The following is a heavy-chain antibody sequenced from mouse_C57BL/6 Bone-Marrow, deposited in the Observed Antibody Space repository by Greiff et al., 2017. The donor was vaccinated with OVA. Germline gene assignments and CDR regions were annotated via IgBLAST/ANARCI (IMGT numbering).Heavy chain of an antibody. J-gene: IGHJ2*01. CDR2: IDPSDSET. CDR3: ARRNYYGSSHYFDY. V-gene: IGHV1-52*01. D-gene: IGHD1-1*01. Sequence: VQLQQPGAELVRPGSSVKLSCKASGYTFTSYWMHWVKQRPIQGLEWIGNIDPSDSETHYNQKFKDKATLTVDKSSSTAYMQLSSLTSEDSAVYYCARRNYYGSSHYFDYWGQGTTLTVSS. CDR1: GYTFTSYW.